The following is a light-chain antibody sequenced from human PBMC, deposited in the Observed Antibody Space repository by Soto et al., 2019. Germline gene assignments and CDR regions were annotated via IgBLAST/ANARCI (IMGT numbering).Light chain of an antibody. CDR3: QQTDNPPWT. CDR1: QTISSY. J-gene: IGKJ1*01. Sequence: DIQMPQSPSSLSASVGDRVTITCRASQTISSYLNWYQHKPGKAPKLLISAASTLQSGVPSRFSGSGSGADFALTVSNLQPADSATYYCQQTDNPPWTFGQGTKVEIK. V-gene: IGKV1-39*01. CDR2: AAS.